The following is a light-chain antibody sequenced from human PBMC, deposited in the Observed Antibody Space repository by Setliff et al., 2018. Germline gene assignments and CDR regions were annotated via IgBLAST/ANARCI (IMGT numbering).Light chain of an antibody. J-gene: IGLJ1*01. CDR1: SRDIGAYNS. V-gene: IGLV2-8*01. CDR2: EVT. Sequence: QSALTPPPSASGSPGQSLTISCTGTSRDIGAYNSVSWYQQHPGKAPKLLIYEVTKRPSGVPDRFSGSKRGNTAALTVSGRQADDEADYFCCSYAASYTPYVFGSGTKVTVL. CDR3: CSYAASYTPYV.